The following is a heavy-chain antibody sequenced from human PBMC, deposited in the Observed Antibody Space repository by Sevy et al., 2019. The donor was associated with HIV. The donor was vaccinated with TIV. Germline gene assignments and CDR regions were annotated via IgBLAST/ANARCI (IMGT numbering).Heavy chain of an antibody. CDR3: ARLDGGRGVINTPPG. D-gene: IGHD3-10*01. J-gene: IGHJ4*02. CDR2: IYYRGST. Sequence: SETLSLTCTVSGGSISSSSYYWGWIRQPPGKGLEGIGGIYYRGSTYYNPSLKSRVTISVDTSKNQFSLKLSSVTAADTAVYYCARLDGGRGVINTPPGWGQGTLVTVSS. CDR1: GGSISSSSYY. V-gene: IGHV4-39*01.